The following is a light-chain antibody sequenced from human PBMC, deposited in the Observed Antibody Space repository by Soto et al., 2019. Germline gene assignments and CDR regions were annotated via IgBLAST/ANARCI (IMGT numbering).Light chain of an antibody. Sequence: EIVLTQSPGTLSLSNGERATLSCRASQSVSSSYLAWYQQKPGQAPRLLIYGASSRATGIPDRFSGSGSGTDFTLTISRLEPEDFAVYYCQQYGNSPLTFGGGTKVDIK. V-gene: IGKV3-20*01. CDR1: QSVSSSY. CDR3: QQYGNSPLT. CDR2: GAS. J-gene: IGKJ4*01.